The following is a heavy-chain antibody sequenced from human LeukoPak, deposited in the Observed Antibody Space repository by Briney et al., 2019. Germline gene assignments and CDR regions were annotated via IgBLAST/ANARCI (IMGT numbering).Heavy chain of an antibody. CDR1: GFTFSSYG. Sequence: GGSLRLSCAASGFTFSSYGMHWVRQAPGKGLEWVAVIWYDGSNKYYADSVKGRFTISRDNSKNTLYLQMNSLRAEDTAVYYCARGRRRYNWNYPTWFDPWGQGTLVTVSS. CDR3: ARGRRRYNWNYPTWFDP. V-gene: IGHV3-33*01. CDR2: IWYDGSNK. D-gene: IGHD1-7*01. J-gene: IGHJ5*02.